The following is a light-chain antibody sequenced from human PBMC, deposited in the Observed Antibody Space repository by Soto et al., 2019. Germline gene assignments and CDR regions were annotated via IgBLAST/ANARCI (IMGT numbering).Light chain of an antibody. CDR1: SSDVGDYEH. CDR2: EVS. Sequence: QSALTQPPSVSGSPGQSVTISCTVTSSDVGDYEHVSWYQLAPGTAPKLLIYEVSNRPSAVSNRFSGSKSGSTASLTISGLQAEDEADYFCSSYISSTTLVVFGGGTKLTVL. V-gene: IGLV2-18*02. J-gene: IGLJ2*01. CDR3: SSYISSTTLVV.